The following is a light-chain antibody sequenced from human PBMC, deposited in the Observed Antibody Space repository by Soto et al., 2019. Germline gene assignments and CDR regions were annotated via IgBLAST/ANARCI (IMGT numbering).Light chain of an antibody. V-gene: IGKV1-6*01. CDR2: GAS. CDR1: QGIRDD. CDR3: LQDYNYPHT. Sequence: IPMTQSPSALSASVGDRVTITCRASQGIRDDLGWYQQKPGEAPKALIYGASKLQSGVPSRFSASGPGTDFTLTISSLQPEDVATYYCLQDYNYPHTFGQGTK. J-gene: IGKJ2*01.